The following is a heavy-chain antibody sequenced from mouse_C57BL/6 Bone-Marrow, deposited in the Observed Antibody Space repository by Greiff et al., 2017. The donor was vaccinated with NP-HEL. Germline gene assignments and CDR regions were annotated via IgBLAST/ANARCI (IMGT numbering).Heavy chain of an antibody. Sequence: QVQLQQPGAELVRPGTSVKLSCKASGYTFTSYWMHWVKQRPGQGLEWIGVIDPSDSYTNYNQKFKGKATLTVDTSSSTAYMQLSSLTSEDSAVYYCARKDGSGRSWFAYWGQGTLVTVSA. CDR1: GYTFTSYW. J-gene: IGHJ3*01. V-gene: IGHV1-59*01. CDR2: IDPSDSYT. CDR3: ARKDGSGRSWFAY. D-gene: IGHD3-2*02.